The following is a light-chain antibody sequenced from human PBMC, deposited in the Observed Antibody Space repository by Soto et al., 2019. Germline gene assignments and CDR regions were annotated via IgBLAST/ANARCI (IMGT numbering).Light chain of an antibody. CDR3: QQYYSSPTWT. V-gene: IGKV4-1*01. J-gene: IGKJ1*01. CDR2: WAS. Sequence: DIVMTQSPDSLAVSLGERATINCKSSQSILYSSNNKNYLAWYQQKPGQPPKLLIYWASTRESGVPDRFSGSGSETDFTLTISGLQAEDVAIYYCQQYYSSPTWTFGQGTKVEIK. CDR1: QSILYSSNNKNY.